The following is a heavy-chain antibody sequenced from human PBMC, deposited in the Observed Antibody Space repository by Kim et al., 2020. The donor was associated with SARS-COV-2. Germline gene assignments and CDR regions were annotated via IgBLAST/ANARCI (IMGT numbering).Heavy chain of an antibody. D-gene: IGHD3-9*01. CDR3: ARGRAFDWLLNRMLNAEFDS. J-gene: IGHJ4*02. CDR1: TGSFVAYY. Sequence: SETLSLTCAVYTGSFVAYYWSWVRQPPGKGLEWIGEINHRGSTNYNPSLKSRVTLSVDTSKSQFSLKLTSVTAADTAVYYCARGRAFDWLLNRMLNAEFDSWGQGTLVTVSS. V-gene: IGHV4-34*01. CDR2: INHRGST.